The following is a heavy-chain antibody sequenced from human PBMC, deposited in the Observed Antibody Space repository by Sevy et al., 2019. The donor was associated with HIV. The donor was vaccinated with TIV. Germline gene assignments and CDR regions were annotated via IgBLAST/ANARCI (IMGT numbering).Heavy chain of an antibody. J-gene: IGHJ6*04. D-gene: IGHD3-3*01. Sequence: ASVKVSCKASGYSFTAYYMHWVRQAPGHGLEWMGWINPNSGDTEYAQKFQGRVTMTTDTSINTAYMELSRLRSDETAVFYCARDRMIFGGQGGMDVWGKGTRSPSPQ. CDR2: INPNSGDT. CDR3: ARDRMIFGGQGGMDV. V-gene: IGHV1-2*02. CDR1: GYSFTAYY.